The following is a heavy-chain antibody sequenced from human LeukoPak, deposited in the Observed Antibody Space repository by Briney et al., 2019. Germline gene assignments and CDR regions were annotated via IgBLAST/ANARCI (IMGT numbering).Heavy chain of an antibody. Sequence: GESLKISCKGSGYSFTSYWIAWVRQMPGKGLEWMGIIYPGDSDTRYSPSFQGQVTISADKSINTAYLHWSSLRASDTAMYYCARHKDRDYANWFDPWGQGTLVTVS. CDR3: ARHKDRDYANWFDP. J-gene: IGHJ5*02. D-gene: IGHD4-17*01. V-gene: IGHV5-51*01. CDR2: IYPGDSDT. CDR1: GYSFTSYW.